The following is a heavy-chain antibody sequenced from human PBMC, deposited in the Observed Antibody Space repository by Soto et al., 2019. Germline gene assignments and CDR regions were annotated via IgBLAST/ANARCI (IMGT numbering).Heavy chain of an antibody. D-gene: IGHD2-15*01. V-gene: IGHV4-59*01. J-gene: IGHJ4*02. Sequence: SETLSLTCTVSGGSISPFYWSWVRQPPGKGLEWIGYLYYSGNTNYNPSLKSRVTISVDASKKQVSLRLTSVTAADTAVYYCARVGGVAARTFDYWGQGTVVTVSS. CDR3: ARVGGVAARTFDY. CDR1: GGSISPFY. CDR2: LYYSGNT.